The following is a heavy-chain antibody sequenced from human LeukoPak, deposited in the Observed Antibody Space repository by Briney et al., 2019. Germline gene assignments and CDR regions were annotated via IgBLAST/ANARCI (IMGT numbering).Heavy chain of an antibody. D-gene: IGHD3-3*01. J-gene: IGHJ4*02. Sequence: SETLSLTCAVYGGSFSGYYWSWIRQPPGKGLEGIGEINHSGSTNYNPSLKSRVTISVDTSKNQFSLKLSSVTAADTAVYYCARGGTRTYYDFWSGYPSFDYWGQGTLVTVSS. CDR2: INHSGST. CDR3: ARGGTRTYYDFWSGYPSFDY. V-gene: IGHV4-34*01. CDR1: GGSFSGYY.